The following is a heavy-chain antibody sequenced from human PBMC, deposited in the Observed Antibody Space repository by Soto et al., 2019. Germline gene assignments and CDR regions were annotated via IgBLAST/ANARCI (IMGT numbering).Heavy chain of an antibody. CDR2: VSGSGGST. J-gene: IGHJ3*02. D-gene: IGHD2-15*01. CDR1: GFTFSSYS. V-gene: IGHV3-23*01. Sequence: PVGSLRLSCAASGFTFSSYSMSWVRQAPGKGLEWVSAVSGSGGSTYYADSVKGRFTISRDNSKNTLYLQMNSLRAEDTAVYYCAAGFCSGGSCYGGAFDIWGQGTMVTVSS. CDR3: AAGFCSGGSCYGGAFDI.